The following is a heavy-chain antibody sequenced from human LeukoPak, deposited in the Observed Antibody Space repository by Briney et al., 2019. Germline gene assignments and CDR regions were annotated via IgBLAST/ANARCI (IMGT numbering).Heavy chain of an antibody. CDR2: IHYSGST. CDR1: GGSISSSY. V-gene: IGHV4-59*01. CDR3: ARYHSFKVTFDD. D-gene: IGHD2-2*01. J-gene: IGHJ4*02. Sequence: PLETLSLTCSVSGGSISSSYWGWIRQPPGKGLEWIGYIHYSGSTNYIPSLKSRVTISLDSSKNQFSLKLSSVTAADTAVYYCARYHSFKVTFDDWGPAVPVTVSS.